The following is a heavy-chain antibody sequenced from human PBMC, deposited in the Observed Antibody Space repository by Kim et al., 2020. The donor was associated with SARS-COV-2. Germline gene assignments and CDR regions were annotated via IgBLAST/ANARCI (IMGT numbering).Heavy chain of an antibody. CDR2: IKQDGSEK. D-gene: IGHD6-19*01. Sequence: GGSLRLSCAASGFTFSSYWMSWVRQAPGKGLEWVANIKQDGSEKYYVDSVKGRFTISRDNAKNSLYLQMNSLRAEDTAVYYCARDIRILNASIAVAGTLSSRGLYYFDYWGQGTLVTVSS. V-gene: IGHV3-7*03. CDR1: GFTFSSYW. J-gene: IGHJ4*02. CDR3: ARDIRILNASIAVAGTLSSRGLYYFDY.